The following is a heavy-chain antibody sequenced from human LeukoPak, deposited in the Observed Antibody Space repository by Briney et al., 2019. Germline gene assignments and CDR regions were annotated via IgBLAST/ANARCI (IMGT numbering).Heavy chain of an antibody. CDR3: AKGFTPYYYDSSGYWNDAFDI. Sequence: GGSLRHSCAASGFTFSSYAMSWVRQAPGKGLEWVSAISGSGGSTYYADSVKGRFTISRDNSKNTLYLQMNSLRAEDTAVYYCAKGFTPYYYDSSGYWNDAFDIWGQGTMVTVSS. CDR2: ISGSGGST. V-gene: IGHV3-23*01. D-gene: IGHD3-22*01. CDR1: GFTFSSYA. J-gene: IGHJ3*02.